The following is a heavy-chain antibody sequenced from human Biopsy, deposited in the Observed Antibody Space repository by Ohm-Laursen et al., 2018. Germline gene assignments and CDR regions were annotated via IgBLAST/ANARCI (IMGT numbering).Heavy chain of an antibody. J-gene: IGHJ6*02. Sequence: SLRLSCAASGFTFNSHEMNWVRQAPGKGLEWISYITCSSSTIYCADSVKGRFTISRDNAKNSLYLQMNSLRAEDTAVYYCTRLAYYYYYGMDVWGQGTTVTVSS. CDR2: ITCSSSTI. V-gene: IGHV3-48*03. CDR1: GFTFNSHE. D-gene: IGHD2-21*01. CDR3: TRLAYYYYYGMDV.